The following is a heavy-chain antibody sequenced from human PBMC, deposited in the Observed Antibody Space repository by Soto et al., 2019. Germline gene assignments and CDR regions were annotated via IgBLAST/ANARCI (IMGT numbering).Heavy chain of an antibody. D-gene: IGHD6-13*01. CDR1: GYTFTSYG. Sequence: ASVKVSCKASGYTFTSYGIHWVRQAPGQRLEWMGWINAANGDTKYSPKFQGRVTITRDTSASTAYMELSSLRSEDTAVYYCVRRHVSATGIDWFDPWGQGTLVNVSS. V-gene: IGHV1-3*01. CDR2: INAANGDT. J-gene: IGHJ5*02. CDR3: VRRHVSATGIDWFDP.